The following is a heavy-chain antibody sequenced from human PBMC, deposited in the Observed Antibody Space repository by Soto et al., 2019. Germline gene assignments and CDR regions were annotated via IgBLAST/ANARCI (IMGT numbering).Heavy chain of an antibody. J-gene: IGHJ4*02. CDR3: ARGPPWGVVVIDY. CDR1: GFTFSSYG. D-gene: IGHD3-22*01. CDR2: IWYDGSNK. V-gene: IGHV3-33*01. Sequence: GGSLRLSCAASGFTFSSYGMHWVRQAPGKGLEWVAVIWYDGSNKYYADSVKGRFTISRDNSKNTLYLQMNSLRAEDTAVYYCARGPPWGVVVIDYWGQGTLVTVSS.